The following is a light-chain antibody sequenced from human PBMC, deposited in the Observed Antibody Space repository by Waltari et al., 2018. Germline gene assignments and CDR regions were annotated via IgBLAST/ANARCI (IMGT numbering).Light chain of an antibody. CDR3: QQYYSYPPST. V-gene: IGKV1-8*01. J-gene: IGKJ1*01. Sequence: AIRMTQSPSSLSASTGDRVTITCRAGQGISSYLAWYQQKPGKAPKLLIYAASTLQSGVPSRFSGSGSGTDFTLTISCLQSEDFATYYCQQYYSYPPSTFGQGTKVESK. CDR2: AAS. CDR1: QGISSY.